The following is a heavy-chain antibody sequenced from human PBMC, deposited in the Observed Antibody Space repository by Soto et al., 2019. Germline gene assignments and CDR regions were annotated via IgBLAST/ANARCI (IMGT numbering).Heavy chain of an antibody. V-gene: IGHV5-51*01. CDR2: IYPRDSDT. J-gene: IGHJ3*02. Sequence: ESLKISCKVPGFSFSSYWIGWVRQMPGKGLECMGIIYPRDSDTRYNPSFQGQVTISVDTSISTAYLQWSSLRTSDTAMYYCTRTGVSSTFEIWGQGTMVTVSS. CDR3: TRTGVSSTFEI. D-gene: IGHD3-3*01. CDR1: GFSFSSYW.